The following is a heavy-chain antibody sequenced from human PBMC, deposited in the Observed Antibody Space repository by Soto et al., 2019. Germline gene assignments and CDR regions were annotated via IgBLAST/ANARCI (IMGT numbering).Heavy chain of an antibody. J-gene: IGHJ4*02. Sequence: GASVKVSCKASGYTFTSHDINWVRQATGQGLEWMGWVNPNSGYTGYAQEFQGRVTMTRDTSTGTAYLELSSLRSDDAAMYYCARGINSGYSAYYFDYWGQGTPVTVSS. CDR3: ARGINSGYSAYYFDY. CDR1: GYTFTSHD. D-gene: IGHD3-22*01. V-gene: IGHV1-8*01. CDR2: VNPNSGYT.